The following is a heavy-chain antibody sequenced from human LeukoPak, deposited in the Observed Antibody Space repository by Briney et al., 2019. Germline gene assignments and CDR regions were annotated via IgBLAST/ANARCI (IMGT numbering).Heavy chain of an antibody. CDR1: GGSISSYY. CDR3: ARDDGGPNDAFDI. D-gene: IGHD4-23*01. J-gene: IGHJ3*02. CDR2: IYYSGST. Sequence: PSETLSLTCTVSGGSISSYYWSWIRQPPGKGLEWIGYIYYSGSTNYNPSLKRRVTISVDTSKNQFSLKLSSVTAADTAVYYCARDDGGPNDAFDIWGQGTMVTVSS. V-gene: IGHV4-59*01.